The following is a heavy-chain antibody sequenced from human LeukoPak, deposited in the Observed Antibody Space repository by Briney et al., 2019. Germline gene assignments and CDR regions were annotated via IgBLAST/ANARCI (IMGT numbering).Heavy chain of an antibody. CDR1: GGSISSSSYY. J-gene: IGHJ4*02. CDR3: ARDSSSWENFDY. V-gene: IGHV4-39*07. Sequence: PSETLSLTCTVSGGSISSSSYYWGWIRQPPGKGLEWIASIYYSGSTYYNPSLKSRVTMSVDTSKNQFSLKLSSVTAADTAVYYCARDSSSWENFDYWGQGTLVTVSS. D-gene: IGHD6-13*01. CDR2: IYYSGST.